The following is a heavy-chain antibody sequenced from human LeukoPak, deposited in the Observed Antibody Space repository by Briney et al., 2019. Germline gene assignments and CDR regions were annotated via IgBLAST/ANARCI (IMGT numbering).Heavy chain of an antibody. CDR1: GFTFSSYG. D-gene: IGHD3-10*01. J-gene: IGHJ4*02. V-gene: IGHV3-30*03. CDR3: ARGSVRGVMVDY. Sequence: PGTSLRLSCAASGFTFSSYGMHWVPKAPGKGLEWVTVVSYDGSSKDYADSVKGLFTISRDNSNNTLYLQMNSLRTEDTAVYYCARGSVRGVMVDYWGQGTLVTVSS. CDR2: VSYDGSSK.